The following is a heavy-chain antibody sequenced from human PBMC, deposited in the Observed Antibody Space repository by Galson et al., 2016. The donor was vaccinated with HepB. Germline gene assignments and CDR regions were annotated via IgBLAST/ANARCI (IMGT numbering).Heavy chain of an antibody. CDR3: ARVSSGLRGFDY. D-gene: IGHD5-12*01. Sequence: LRLSCAASGFTFSAYNMIWVRQAPGKGLEWVSSISLSSDYIYYADSLKGRFTISRDNAKNSLYLQMNSLRAEDTAVCFCARVSSGLRGFDYWGQGTLVTVSS. CDR2: ISLSSDYI. CDR1: GFTFSAYN. J-gene: IGHJ4*02. V-gene: IGHV3-21*01.